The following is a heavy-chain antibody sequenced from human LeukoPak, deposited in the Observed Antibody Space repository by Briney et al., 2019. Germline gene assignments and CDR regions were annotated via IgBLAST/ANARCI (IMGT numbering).Heavy chain of an antibody. Sequence: SVKVSCKASGGTFSSYAISWVRQAPGQGLEWMGRIIPILGIANYAQKFQGRVTITADKSTSTAYMEPSSLRSEDTAVYYCAGAPLNSYGGDPYFDYWGQGTLVTVSS. V-gene: IGHV1-69*04. D-gene: IGHD5-18*01. CDR2: IIPILGIA. CDR1: GGTFSSYA. J-gene: IGHJ4*02. CDR3: AGAPLNSYGGDPYFDY.